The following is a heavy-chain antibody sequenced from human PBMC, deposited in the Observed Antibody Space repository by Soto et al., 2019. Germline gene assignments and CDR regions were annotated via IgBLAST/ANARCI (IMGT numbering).Heavy chain of an antibody. CDR3: AREPRYCRGGSCSITGDAFDI. CDR2: ISNRGDT. J-gene: IGHJ3*02. V-gene: IGHV3-66*01. CDR1: GFIVSDTY. D-gene: IGHD2-15*01. Sequence: EVQLVESGGGLVQPGGSLRLSCTASGFIVSDTYMNWVRQAPGKGLEWVSVISNRGDTHYADSVRGRFSLSRDIADNTLHLQMNNLRVEGPSVYYCAREPRYCRGGSCSITGDAFDIWGQGTMVTVSS.